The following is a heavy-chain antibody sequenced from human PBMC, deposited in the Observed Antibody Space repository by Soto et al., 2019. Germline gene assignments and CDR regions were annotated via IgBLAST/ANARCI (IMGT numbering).Heavy chain of an antibody. J-gene: IGHJ4*02. V-gene: IGHV1-18*01. Sequence: QVQLVQSGAEVRQPGASVKVSCKASGYSFTTYGMSWVRRAPGQGLEYMGWINGYGHGAKYVQRFQGRFSMTTDTSTNTVYMDLRSLTSADTAVYYCVRDLNGDFYYLGQGTVVIVSP. CDR2: INGYGHGA. D-gene: IGHD3-10*01. CDR3: VRDLNGDFYY. CDR1: GYSFTTYG.